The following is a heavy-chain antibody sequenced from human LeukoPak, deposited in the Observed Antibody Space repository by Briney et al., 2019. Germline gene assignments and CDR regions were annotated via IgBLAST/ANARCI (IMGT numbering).Heavy chain of an antibody. J-gene: IGHJ4*02. D-gene: IGHD3-10*01. Sequence: SETLSLTCTVSGYSISSGYYWGWIRQPPGKGLEWIGSIYHSGSTYYNPSLKSRVTISVDTSKNQFSLKLTSVTAADTAVYYCARDTRIILVRGVKDHYSDYWGQGILVTVSS. CDR3: ARDTRIILVRGVKDHYSDY. V-gene: IGHV4-38-2*02. CDR1: GYSISSGYY. CDR2: IYHSGST.